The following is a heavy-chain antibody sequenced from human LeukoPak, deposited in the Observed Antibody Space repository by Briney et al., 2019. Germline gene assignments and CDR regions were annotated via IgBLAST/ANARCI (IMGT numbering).Heavy chain of an antibody. CDR2: ISSSSSTI. Sequence: GGSLRLSCAASGFTFSSYSMNWVRQAPGKGLEWVSYISSSSSTIYYADSVKGRFTISRDNAKNSLYLQMNSLRAEDTAVYYCARVPYYYDSSGYFPFDYWGQGTLVTVSS. CDR3: ARVPYYYDSSGYFPFDY. CDR1: GFTFSSYS. V-gene: IGHV3-48*04. J-gene: IGHJ4*02. D-gene: IGHD3-22*01.